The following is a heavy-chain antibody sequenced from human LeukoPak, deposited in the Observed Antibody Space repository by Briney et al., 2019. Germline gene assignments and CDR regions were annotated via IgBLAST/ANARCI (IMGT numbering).Heavy chain of an antibody. V-gene: IGHV1-2*02. CDR2: INPNSGGA. J-gene: IGHJ4*02. CDR1: GYTFTGYY. D-gene: IGHD3-3*01. Sequence: ASVKVSCKASGYTFTGYYMHWVRQAPGQGLEWMGWINPNSGGANYAQKFQGRVTMTRDTSISTAYMELSRLRSDDTAVYYCARDTLLTYDFWSGYSSSSCDYWGQGTLVTVSS. CDR3: ARDTLLTYDFWSGYSSSSCDY.